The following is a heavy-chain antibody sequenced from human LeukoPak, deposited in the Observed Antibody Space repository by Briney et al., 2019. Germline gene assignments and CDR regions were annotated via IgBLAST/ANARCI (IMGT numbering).Heavy chain of an antibody. CDR1: GGTFGTYG. Sequence: SVKVSCKASGGTFGTYGISWARQAPGQGLEWMGGIIPIFGTVHYAQKFQGRVTITADESTTTGYMELSSLRSDDTAVYYCARGDYGDYAADWYFDLWGRGTLVIVSS. CDR2: IIPIFGTV. J-gene: IGHJ2*01. D-gene: IGHD4-17*01. V-gene: IGHV1-69*01. CDR3: ARGDYGDYAADWYFDL.